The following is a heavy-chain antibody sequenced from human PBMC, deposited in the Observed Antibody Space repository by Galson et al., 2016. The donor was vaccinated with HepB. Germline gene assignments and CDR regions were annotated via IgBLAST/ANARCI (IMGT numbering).Heavy chain of an antibody. Sequence: SLRLSCAASGFNFSSYSMNWVRQAPGKGPEWVSYISSSSNTIYYADSVKGRFSISRDNAKNSLYLQMNSLRAEDTAVYYCARDSIVGATTWGQGTLVTVSS. V-gene: IGHV3-48*04. D-gene: IGHD1-26*01. J-gene: IGHJ4*02. CDR2: ISSSSNTI. CDR1: GFNFSSYS. CDR3: ARDSIVGATT.